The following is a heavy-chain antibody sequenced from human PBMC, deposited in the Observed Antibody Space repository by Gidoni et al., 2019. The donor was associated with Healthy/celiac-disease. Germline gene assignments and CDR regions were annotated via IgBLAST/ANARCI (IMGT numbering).Heavy chain of an antibody. J-gene: IGHJ4*02. CDR1: GFPFGDYA. CDR3: TRDGTTWIQLWPYS. V-gene: IGHV3-49*03. Sequence: EVPLVESGGGLVHPGRSLRLSCTASGFPFGDYAMSWFRQAPGKRLEWVGFSRSKAYGGTTEYAASVKGRFTISRDDSKSIAYLQMNSLKTEDTAVYYCTRDGTTWIQLWPYSWGQGTLVTVSS. CDR2: SRSKAYGGTT. D-gene: IGHD5-18*01.